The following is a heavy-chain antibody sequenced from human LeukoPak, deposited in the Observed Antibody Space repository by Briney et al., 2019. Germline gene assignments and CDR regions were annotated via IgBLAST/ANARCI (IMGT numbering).Heavy chain of an antibody. V-gene: IGHV3-23*01. CDR2: ISISGGRT. D-gene: IGHD4-17*01. J-gene: IGHJ4*02. Sequence: GGSLRLSCSVSGFTFSSHAMSSVRQAPGKGLEWISAISISGGRTYYADSVKGRFSISRDNSKNTVYLQMNRLRGDDTAVYYCANEIRPNDYWGQGTLVTVSS. CDR3: ANEIRPNDY. CDR1: GFTFSSHA.